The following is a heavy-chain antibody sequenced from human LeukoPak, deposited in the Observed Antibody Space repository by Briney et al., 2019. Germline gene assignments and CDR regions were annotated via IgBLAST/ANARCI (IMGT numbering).Heavy chain of an antibody. CDR3: ARDHYSRNDY. V-gene: IGHV3-48*02. D-gene: IGHD6-13*01. Sequence: GGSLRLSCVASGFAFNLYSMTWVRQAPGKELEWVSYIDGGTTRIYYADSVRGRFTISRDNARYSLYLQMNSLRDEDTAIYYCARDHYSRNDYWGQGTLVTVSS. CDR2: IDGGTTRI. CDR1: GFAFNLYS. J-gene: IGHJ4*02.